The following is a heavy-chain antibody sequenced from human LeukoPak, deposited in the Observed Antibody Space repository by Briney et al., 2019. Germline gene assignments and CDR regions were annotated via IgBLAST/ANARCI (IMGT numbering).Heavy chain of an antibody. Sequence: ASVKVSCTASGYTFTTYYLYWVRQAPGQGLEWMGIINPSGGSTNYAQTFRGRVTMTRDTTTSTVYMELRSLRSDDTAVYYCARGSPPRRNYDSRGYYSYYFDYWGQGTLVTVSS. J-gene: IGHJ4*02. CDR2: INPSGGST. V-gene: IGHV1-46*01. CDR1: GYTFTTYY. CDR3: ARGSPPRRNYDSRGYYSYYFDY. D-gene: IGHD3-22*01.